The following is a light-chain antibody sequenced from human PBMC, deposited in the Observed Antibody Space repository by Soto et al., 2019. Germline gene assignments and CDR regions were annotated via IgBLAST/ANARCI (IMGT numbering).Light chain of an antibody. V-gene: IGKV1-39*01. Sequence: DIQMTQSPSSLSASAGDRVTITCRASQSIGRSLNWYQQKPGKAPKPLIYAASSLQSGVPSRFSGSGSGTDFTLTVSSLQPYDFATYYCQQSSITPPTFGEGTKVEI. J-gene: IGKJ1*01. CDR3: QQSSITPPT. CDR2: AAS. CDR1: QSIGRS.